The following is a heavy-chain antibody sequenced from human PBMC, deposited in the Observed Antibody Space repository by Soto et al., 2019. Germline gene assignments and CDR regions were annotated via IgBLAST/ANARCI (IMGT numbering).Heavy chain of an antibody. CDR1: GYTFTSHG. D-gene: IGHD1-1*01. V-gene: IGHV1-18*04. CDR3: ARTHWQPDYLEGFDF. J-gene: IGHJ4*02. Sequence: QVQLVQSGGAVKKPGASVKVSCKTSGYTFTSHGISWVRWAPGRGLGWMGWISAYNGDTKYAQRVQDRVSMTTDTSTATAYIELRSLRFDDTAIFCARTHWQPDYLEGFDFWGQGTPVTVSS. CDR2: ISAYNGDT.